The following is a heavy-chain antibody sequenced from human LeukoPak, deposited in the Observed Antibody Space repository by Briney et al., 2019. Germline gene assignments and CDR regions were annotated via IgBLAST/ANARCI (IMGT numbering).Heavy chain of an antibody. V-gene: IGHV4-4*07. J-gene: IGHJ5*02. D-gene: IGHD2-21*02. CDR2: IHASGST. CDR1: GGSISSYY. Sequence: SETLSLTCTVSGGSISSYYWTWIRQPAGTGPEWIGRIHASGSTNYNPSLKSRVNMSVDTSKNQFSLRLNSVTAADTAVYYCARVTDPRYNWFDPWGQGTLVTVSS. CDR3: ARVTDPRYNWFDP.